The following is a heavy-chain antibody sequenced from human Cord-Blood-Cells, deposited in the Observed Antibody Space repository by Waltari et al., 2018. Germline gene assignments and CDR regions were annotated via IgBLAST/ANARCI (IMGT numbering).Heavy chain of an antibody. D-gene: IGHD3-10*01. Sequence: QVQLVQSGAEVKKPGSSVKVSCKASGGTFSSYAISWVRQAPGQGLEWMGGVIPIVGTANYAQKFQGRVTITADESTRTAYMELSSLRSEDTAVYYCARVERGLAAGDAVDIWGQGTIVTVSS. CDR3: ARVERGLAAGDAVDI. V-gene: IGHV1-69*12. CDR1: GGTFSSYA. CDR2: VIPIVGTA. J-gene: IGHJ3*02.